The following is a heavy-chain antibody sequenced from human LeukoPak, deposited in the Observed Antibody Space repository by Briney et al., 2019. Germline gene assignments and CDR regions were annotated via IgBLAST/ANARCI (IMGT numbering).Heavy chain of an antibody. CDR3: ARLRPSDFWSGDY. V-gene: IGHV1-18*01. Sequence: ASVKVSCKTSGYTFNSYGMNWVRQAPGQGLEWMGWISAYNGDTNYGQNFQERFTMTTDTSTSTAYMELRSLRSNDTAVYYCARLRPSDFWSGDYWGQGTLVTVSS. CDR2: ISAYNGDT. D-gene: IGHD3-3*01. J-gene: IGHJ4*02. CDR1: GYTFNSYG.